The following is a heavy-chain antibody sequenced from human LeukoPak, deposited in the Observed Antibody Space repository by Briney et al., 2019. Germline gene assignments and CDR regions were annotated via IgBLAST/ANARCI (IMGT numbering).Heavy chain of an antibody. Sequence: SETLSLTCTVSGGSISSYYWNWIRQPPGKGLEWIGYFYYRRDTNYNPSLQSRVTISVDTSKNQFSLRLSSVTAADTAVYYCARDQAGFWFDPWGQGTLVTVSS. CDR2: FYYRRDT. CDR3: ARDQAGFWFDP. J-gene: IGHJ5*02. V-gene: IGHV4-59*12. D-gene: IGHD6-25*01. CDR1: GGSISSYY.